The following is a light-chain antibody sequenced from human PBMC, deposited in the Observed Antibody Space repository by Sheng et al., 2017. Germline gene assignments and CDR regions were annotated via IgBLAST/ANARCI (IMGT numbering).Light chain of an antibody. CDR2: AAS. J-gene: IGKJ2*01. CDR1: QSITNY. CDR3: QQSYSSPST. V-gene: IGKV1-39*01. Sequence: DIQMTQSPSSLSASVGDRVTITCRASQSITNYLNWYQQKPGKAPKLLIYAASSLQSGAPSRFSGSGFGTDFALTISSLQREDFATYYCQQSYSSPSTFGQGTKLEIK.